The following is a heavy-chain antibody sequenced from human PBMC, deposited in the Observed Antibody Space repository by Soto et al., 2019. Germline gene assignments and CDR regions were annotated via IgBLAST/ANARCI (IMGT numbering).Heavy chain of an antibody. D-gene: IGHD4-17*01. CDR1: GFTFSSYA. CDR2: ISGSGGST. CDR3: ANRPPGGWGDYEYFCVRGQHSAFDY. J-gene: IGHJ4*02. Sequence: PGGSLRLSCAASGFTFSSYAMSWVRQAPGKGLEWVSAISGSGGSTYYADSVKGRFTISRDNSKNTLYLQMNSLRAEDTAVYYCANRPPGGWGDYEYFCVRGQHSAFDYWGQGTLVTVSS. V-gene: IGHV3-23*01.